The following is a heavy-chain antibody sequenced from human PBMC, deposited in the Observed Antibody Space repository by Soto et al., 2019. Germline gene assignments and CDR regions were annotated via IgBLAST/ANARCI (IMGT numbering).Heavy chain of an antibody. V-gene: IGHV4-39*01. CDR3: ASHSPNSGSPPPPRGYFDY. J-gene: IGHJ4*02. Sequence: SETLSLTFTVSGGSISSSSYYWGCSREPPGKGLEWILSIYYSGSTYYDPALKRRVTISVDTAKNQFSLKMSSVTAAHTAVYYCASHSPNSGSPPPPRGYFDYCAQGTLVPVSS. CDR2: IYYSGST. D-gene: IGHD6-19*01. CDR1: GGSISSSSYY.